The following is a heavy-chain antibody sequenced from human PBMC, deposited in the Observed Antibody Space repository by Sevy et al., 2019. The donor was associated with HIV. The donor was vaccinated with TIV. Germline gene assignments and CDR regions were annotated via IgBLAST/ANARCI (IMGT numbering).Heavy chain of an antibody. CDR2: IYYSGST. Sequence: SETLSLTCTVSGGSISSYYWSWIRQPPGKGLEWIGYIYYSGSTNYNPSLKSRVTISVDTSKNQFSLKLGSVTAADTAVYYCARGSSGYYYDSSGPLDYWGQGTLVTVSS. CDR3: ARGSSGYYYDSSGPLDY. D-gene: IGHD3-22*01. J-gene: IGHJ4*02. CDR1: GGSISSYY. V-gene: IGHV4-59*01.